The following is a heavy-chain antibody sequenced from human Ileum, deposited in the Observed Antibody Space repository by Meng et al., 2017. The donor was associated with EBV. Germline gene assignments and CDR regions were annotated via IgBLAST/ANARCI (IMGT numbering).Heavy chain of an antibody. CDR2: INPGIGST. D-gene: IGHD2-15*01. J-gene: IGHJ4*02. CDR3: AREEGGRFDS. V-gene: IGHV1-3*01. CDR1: GYKFDDYT. Sequence: QVQFVQSGAYMKKPGASVEISCKAAGYKFDDYTIQWLRQAPGQRLEWLGWINPGIGSTYDSKTIRGRLTITMDTSASTVYMRLTSLTSEDTAVYYCAREEGGRFDSWGQGTLVTVSS.